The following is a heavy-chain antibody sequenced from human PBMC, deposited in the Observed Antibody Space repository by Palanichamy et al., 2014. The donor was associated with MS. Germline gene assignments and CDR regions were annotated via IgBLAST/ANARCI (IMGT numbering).Heavy chain of an antibody. Sequence: LVQLGAEVKKPGASVKVSCKASGYTFTSYGISWVRQAPGQGLEWMGWISAYNGNTNYAQKLQGRVTMTTDTSTSTAYMELRSLRSDDTAVYYCARGYYYDSSGYYGQGYYYYYGMDVWGQGTTVTVSS. V-gene: IGHV1-18*01. CDR3: ARGYYYDSSGYYGQGYYYYYGMDV. CDR1: GYTFTSYG. CDR2: ISAYNGNT. J-gene: IGHJ6*02. D-gene: IGHD3-22*01.